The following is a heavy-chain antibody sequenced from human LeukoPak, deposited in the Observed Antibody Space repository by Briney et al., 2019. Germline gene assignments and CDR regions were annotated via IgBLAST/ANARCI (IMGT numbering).Heavy chain of an antibody. J-gene: IGHJ4*02. V-gene: IGHV7-4-1*02. Sequence: GASVKVSCKASGYTFTSYAMNWVRQAPGQGLEWMGWINTNTGNPTYAQGFTGRFVSSLDTSVSTAYLQITSLKAEDTAVYYCARQSVWDGYNYGDYWGQGTLVTVSS. CDR3: ARQSVWDGYNYGDY. CDR1: GYTFTSYA. D-gene: IGHD5-24*01. CDR2: INTNTGNP.